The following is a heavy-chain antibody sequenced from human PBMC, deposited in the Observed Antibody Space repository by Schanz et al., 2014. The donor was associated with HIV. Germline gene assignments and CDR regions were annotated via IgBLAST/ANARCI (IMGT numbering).Heavy chain of an antibody. Sequence: QLQLVQSGAEVKKPGSSVKISCKGSGATFSSYAISWVRQAPGQGLEWVAGRIPLFGTSNSAQKFQGRVTITADESTNTAYMERSSLRSDDTAVYYCASRRSSWGFYYGLDVWGQGSTVTVSS. D-gene: IGHD3-3*01. CDR3: ASRRSSWGFYYGLDV. CDR2: RIPLFGTS. CDR1: GATFSSYA. J-gene: IGHJ6*02. V-gene: IGHV1-69*01.